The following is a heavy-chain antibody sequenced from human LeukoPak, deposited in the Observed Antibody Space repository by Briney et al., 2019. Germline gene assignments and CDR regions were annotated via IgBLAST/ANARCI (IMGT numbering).Heavy chain of an antibody. CDR3: VKDIQLST. CDR2: IGSSGGIT. V-gene: IGHV3-23*01. J-gene: IGHJ3*01. D-gene: IGHD5-24*01. Sequence: GGSLRLSCAASGFNFITAAMTWVCQAPGKGLEWVSLIGSSGGITYYADSVKGRFTISRDNSNHTLSLQMNSLRVEDTAIYYCVKDIQLSTWGLGTMVTVSS. CDR1: GFNFITAA.